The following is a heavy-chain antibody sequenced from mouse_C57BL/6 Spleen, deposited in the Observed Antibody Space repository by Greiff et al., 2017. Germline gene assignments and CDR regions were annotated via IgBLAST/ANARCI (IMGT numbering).Heavy chain of an antibody. CDR3: ARKGTDYYAMDY. CDR2: IHPNSGST. CDR1: GYTFTSYW. Sequence: VQLQQPGAELVKPGASVKLSCKASGYTFTSYWMHWVKQRPGQGLEWSGMIHPNSGSTNYNEKFKSKATLTVDKSSSTAYMQLSSLTSEDSAVYYCARKGTDYYAMDYWGQGTSVTVSS. J-gene: IGHJ4*01. V-gene: IGHV1-64*01. D-gene: IGHD3-1*01.